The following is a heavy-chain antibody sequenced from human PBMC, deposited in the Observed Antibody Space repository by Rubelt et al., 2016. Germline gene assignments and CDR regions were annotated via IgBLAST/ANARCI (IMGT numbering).Heavy chain of an antibody. Sequence: QLQLQESGPGLVKSSETLSLTCTVSGGSISSSSYYWDWIRQPPGKGLESIGSICYSGGTYYNPSLKSRVTISLDTSKNQLSLKRGSVTAAETAVYYCARAIAVTSIIDYWGQGTLVTGSS. CDR2: ICYSGGT. CDR1: GGSISSSSYY. V-gene: IGHV4-39*07. CDR3: ARAIAVTSIIDY. J-gene: IGHJ4*02. D-gene: IGHD6-19*01.